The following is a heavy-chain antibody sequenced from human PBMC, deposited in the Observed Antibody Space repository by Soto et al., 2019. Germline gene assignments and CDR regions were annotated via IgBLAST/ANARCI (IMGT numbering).Heavy chain of an antibody. CDR2: ISGSGGST. J-gene: IGHJ6*02. V-gene: IGHV3-23*01. CDR3: AKDSSSWYRAPYGMDV. Sequence: PGGSLRLSCAASGFTFSSYAMSWVRQAPGEGLEWVSAISGSGGSTYYADSVKGRFTISRDNSKNTLYLQMNSLRAEDTAVYYCAKDSSSWYRAPYGMDVWGQGTTVTVSS. D-gene: IGHD6-13*01. CDR1: GFTFSSYA.